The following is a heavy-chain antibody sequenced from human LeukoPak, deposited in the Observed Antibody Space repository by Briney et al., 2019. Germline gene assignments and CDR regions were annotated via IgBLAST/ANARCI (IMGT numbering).Heavy chain of an antibody. D-gene: IGHD3-22*01. CDR1: GFTFSDYY. Sequence: AGRSLRLSCAASGFTFSDYYMSWFRLAPGKGLEWVSYISSSGNNIYYADSVKGRFTISRDNAKNSLYLQMSSLRAEDTAVYYCARKTIVVVTPTEYWGQGTLVTVSS. CDR3: ARKTIVVVTPTEY. J-gene: IGHJ4*02. CDR2: ISSSGNNI. V-gene: IGHV3-11*01.